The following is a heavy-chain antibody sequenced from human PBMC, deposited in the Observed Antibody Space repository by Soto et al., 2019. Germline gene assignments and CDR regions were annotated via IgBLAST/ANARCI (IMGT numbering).Heavy chain of an antibody. J-gene: IGHJ5*02. CDR1: GYSFTNND. V-gene: IGHV1-8*01. D-gene: IGHD3-16*01. Sequence: GASVKVSCKASGYSFTNNDVSWVRQATGQGLEWMGWMNPGSGDTGYAQKFQGRVTMTRDISTGTAYMELSSLRSDDTAVYYCARDLRWSYDYVWVGSGFDPWGQGTLVTVSS. CDR3: ARDLRWSYDYVWVGSGFDP. CDR2: MNPGSGDT.